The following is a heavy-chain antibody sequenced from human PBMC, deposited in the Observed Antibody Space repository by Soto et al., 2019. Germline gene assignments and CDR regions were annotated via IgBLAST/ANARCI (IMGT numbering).Heavy chain of an antibody. CDR1: GGTFSSYT. CDR2: IIPILGIA. D-gene: IGHD3-22*01. Sequence: SVKVSCKASGGTFSSYTISWVRQAPGQGLEWMGRIIPILGIANYAQKFQGRVTITADKSTSTAYMELSSLRSEDTAVYYCARDQGYYDSSGFSYRFDYWGQGTLVTVSS. J-gene: IGHJ4*02. V-gene: IGHV1-69*04. CDR3: ARDQGYYDSSGFSYRFDY.